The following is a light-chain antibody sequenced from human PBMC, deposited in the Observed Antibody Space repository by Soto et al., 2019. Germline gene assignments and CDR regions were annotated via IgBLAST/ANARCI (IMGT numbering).Light chain of an antibody. CDR1: QGTSSY. J-gene: IGKJ2*01. Sequence: DIQLTQSPSFLSASVGDRVTITCRASQGTSSYLAWYQQKPGKAPKLLIYAASTLQSGVPSRFSGSGSGTEFTLTISSLQPADFATYYCQQLNSYPHTFGQGTKLEIK. CDR3: QQLNSYPHT. V-gene: IGKV1-9*01. CDR2: AAS.